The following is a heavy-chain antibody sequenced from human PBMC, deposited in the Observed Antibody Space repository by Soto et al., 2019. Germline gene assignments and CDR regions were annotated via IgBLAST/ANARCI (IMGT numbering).Heavy chain of an antibody. D-gene: IGHD6-13*01. CDR2: IWYDGSNK. CDR3: ARVEQQLSYYYYGMDV. CDR1: GFTFSSYG. V-gene: IGHV3-33*01. J-gene: IGHJ6*02. Sequence: GVSLRLSCASSGFTFSSYGMHCVRQAPGKGLEWVAVIWYDGSNKYYADSVKGRFTISRDNSKNTLYLQMNSLRAEDTAVYYCARVEQQLSYYYYGMDVWGQGTTVTVSS.